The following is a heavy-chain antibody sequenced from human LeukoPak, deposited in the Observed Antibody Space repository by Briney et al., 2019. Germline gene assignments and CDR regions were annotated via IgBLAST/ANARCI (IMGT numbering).Heavy chain of an antibody. V-gene: IGHV1-69*04. CDR1: VCTVSSYG. J-gene: IGHJ4*02. CDR2: IIPILGIA. D-gene: IGHD3-22*01. Sequence: GASVKLSCKASVCTVSSYGISWVRQPPGPGLGLMGRIIPILGIANYAQKFQGRVTITADKSTSKAYMELSSLRSEDTAVDYCAAGGEYYYDGSGYYLADYWGQGTLVTVSS. CDR3: AAGGEYYYDGSGYYLADY.